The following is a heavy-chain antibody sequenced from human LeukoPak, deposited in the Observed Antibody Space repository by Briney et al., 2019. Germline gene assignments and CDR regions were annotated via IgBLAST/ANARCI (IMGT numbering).Heavy chain of an antibody. J-gene: IGHJ4*02. CDR2: IETVGTT. V-gene: IGHV3-66*01. Sequence: GGSLRLSCVASGFNVSSTYMNWVRQAPGKGLEWVSLIETVGTTYYGDSVQGRFTISRDNSKNTLYLQMNSLRAEDTAVYYCTRSLKYFDYWGQGTLVTVSS. CDR3: TRSLKYFDY. CDR1: GFNVSSTY.